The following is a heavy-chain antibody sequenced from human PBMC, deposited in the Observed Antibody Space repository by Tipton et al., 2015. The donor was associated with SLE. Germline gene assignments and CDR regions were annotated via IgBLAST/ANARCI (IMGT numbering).Heavy chain of an antibody. CDR1: GGSISSYY. V-gene: IGHV4-59*08. CDR2: IFYSGST. Sequence: TPSLTCTVSGGSISSYYWSWIRQPPGKGLEWIGYIFYSGSTNYNPSLKSRVTISVDTSKNQFSLKLSSVTAADTAVYYCARQNYPGLVVYADNWFEPWGQGTLVTVSS. J-gene: IGHJ5*02. D-gene: IGHD2-8*02. CDR3: ARQNYPGLVVYADNWFEP.